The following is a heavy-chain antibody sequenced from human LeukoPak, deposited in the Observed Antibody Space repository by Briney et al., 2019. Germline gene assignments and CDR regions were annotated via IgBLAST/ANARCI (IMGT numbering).Heavy chain of an antibody. D-gene: IGHD5-18*01. J-gene: IGHJ4*02. V-gene: IGHV3-7*03. Sequence: GGSLGLSCAASGFTFSSYWMSWVRQAPGKGLEWVANIKQDGSEKYYVDSVKGRFTISRDNAKNSLYLQMNSLRAEDTAVYYCAGPLRGYSYGPPFDYWGQGTLVTVSS. CDR3: AGPLRGYSYGPPFDY. CDR2: IKQDGSEK. CDR1: GFTFSSYW.